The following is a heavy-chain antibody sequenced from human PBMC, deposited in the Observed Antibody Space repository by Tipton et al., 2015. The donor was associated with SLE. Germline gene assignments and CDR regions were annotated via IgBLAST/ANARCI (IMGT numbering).Heavy chain of an antibody. CDR1: GFTFSSYG. CDR3: AKVWVVHQQLADY. D-gene: IGHD6-13*01. J-gene: IGHJ4*02. V-gene: IGHV3-30*02. CDR2: IRYDGSNK. Sequence: SLRLSCAASGFTFSSYGMHWVRQAPGKGLEWVAFIRYDGSNKYYADSVKGRFTISRDNSKNTLYLQMNSLRAEDTAVYYCAKVWVVHQQLADYWGQGTLVTVSS.